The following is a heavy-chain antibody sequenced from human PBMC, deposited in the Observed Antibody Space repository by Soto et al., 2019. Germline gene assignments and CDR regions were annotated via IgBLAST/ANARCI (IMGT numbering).Heavy chain of an antibody. J-gene: IGHJ4*02. D-gene: IGHD1-7*01. CDR3: AKNQERELPRVIDF. V-gene: IGHV3-11*01. CDR1: GFSFSDSY. Sequence: PGGSLRLSCAASGFSFSDSYMTWIRQAPGKGLEWISYISSSGGVTYYADSVRGRFTISRDNAENSLYLQMSSLRAEDTALYYCAKNQERELPRVIDFWGQGTLVTVSS. CDR2: ISSSGGVT.